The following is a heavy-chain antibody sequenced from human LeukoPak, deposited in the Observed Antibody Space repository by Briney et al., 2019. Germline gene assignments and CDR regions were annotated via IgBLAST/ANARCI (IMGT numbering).Heavy chain of an antibody. V-gene: IGHV4-39*01. Sequence: PSETLSLTCTVSGGSISSSSYYWGWIRQPPGKGLEWIGSIYYSGSTYYNPSLKSRVTISVDTFKNQFSLKLSSVTAADTAVYYCARLAHGDYVRLGYYYFDYWGQGSLVTVSS. D-gene: IGHD4-17*01. J-gene: IGHJ4*02. CDR1: GGSISSSSYY. CDR2: IYYSGST. CDR3: ARLAHGDYVRLGYYYFDY.